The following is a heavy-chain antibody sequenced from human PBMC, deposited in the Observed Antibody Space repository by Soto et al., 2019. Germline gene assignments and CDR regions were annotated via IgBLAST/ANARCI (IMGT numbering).Heavy chain of an antibody. CDR2: ISGSGGST. Sequence: GGSLRLSCAASGFTFSSYAMSWVRQAPGKGLEWVSAISGSGGSTYYADSVKGRFTISRDNSKNTLYLQMNSLRAEDTAVYYCAKGYCSSTSCYGAPFDYWGQGTLVTVSS. J-gene: IGHJ4*02. CDR1: GFTFSSYA. D-gene: IGHD2-2*01. V-gene: IGHV3-23*01. CDR3: AKGYCSSTSCYGAPFDY.